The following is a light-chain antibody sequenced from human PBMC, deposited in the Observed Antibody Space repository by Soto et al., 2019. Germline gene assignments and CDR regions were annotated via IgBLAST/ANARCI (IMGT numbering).Light chain of an antibody. V-gene: IGLV8-61*01. CDR1: SGPVFTSSY. CDR2: NTN. J-gene: IGLJ3*02. CDR3: LLYLGGGMWV. Sequence: QTVVTQEPSFSVSPGGTVTLTCGLSSGPVFTSSYPNWYQQTPGQAPRTLIFNTNTRSSGVPDRFSGSILGDKAALTITGAQADDDSYYYCLLYLGGGMWVVGGGTKVTVL.